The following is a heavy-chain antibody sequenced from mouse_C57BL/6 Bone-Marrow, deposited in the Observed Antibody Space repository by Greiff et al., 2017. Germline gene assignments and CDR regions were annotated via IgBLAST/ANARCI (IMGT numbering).Heavy chain of an antibody. CDR2: ISSGSSTI. CDR1: GFTFSDYG. J-gene: IGHJ2*01. D-gene: IGHD1-1*01. V-gene: IGHV5-17*01. CDR3: ARCYYYGDYFDY. Sequence: EVKVEESGGGLVKPGGSLKLSCAASGFTFSDYGMHWVRQAPEKGLEWVAYISSGSSTIYYADTVKGRFTISRDNAKNTLFLQMTSLRSEDTAMYYCARCYYYGDYFDYWGQGTTLTVSS.